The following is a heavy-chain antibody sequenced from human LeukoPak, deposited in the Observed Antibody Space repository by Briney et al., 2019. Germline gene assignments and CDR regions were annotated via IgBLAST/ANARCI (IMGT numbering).Heavy chain of an antibody. V-gene: IGHV3-23*01. J-gene: IGHJ6*03. CDR2: ISGSGGST. Sequence: GGSLSLSCAASGCAFSSYGMSWVRRAPGKGMEWVSAISGSGGSTYYADSVKGRFTISRDNAKNSLYLQMNSLRAEDTAVYYCARERSGYDGDYYYYYYMDVWGKGTTVTVSS. CDR3: ARERSGYDGDYYYYYYMDV. CDR1: GCAFSSYG. D-gene: IGHD5-12*01.